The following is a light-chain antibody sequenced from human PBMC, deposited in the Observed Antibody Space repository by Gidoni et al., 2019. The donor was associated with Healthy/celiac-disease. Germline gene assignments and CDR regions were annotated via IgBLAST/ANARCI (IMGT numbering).Light chain of an antibody. Sequence: DIQLTQSTSTLSASVGDRVTITCRASQSISSWLAWYQQKPGKAPKLLIYKASSLESGVPSRFSGSGSGTEFNLTISSLQPDDFATYYCQQYNSYSYTFGQGTKLEIK. CDR1: QSISSW. J-gene: IGKJ2*01. V-gene: IGKV1-5*03. CDR3: QQYNSYSYT. CDR2: KAS.